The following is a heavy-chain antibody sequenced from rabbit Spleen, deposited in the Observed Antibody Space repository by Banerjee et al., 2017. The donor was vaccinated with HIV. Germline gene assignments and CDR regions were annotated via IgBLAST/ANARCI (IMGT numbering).Heavy chain of an antibody. D-gene: IGHD2-1*01. CDR2: IYVGSSAST. CDR1: GFSFSSSYY. V-gene: IGHV1S45*01. Sequence: QEQLVESGGDLVQPEGSPTLTCTASGFSFSSSYYMCWVRQAPGKGLECLACIYVGSSASTYYANWAKGRFTISKTSSTTVTLQMPSLTVADTATYFCARGSATMTMVITGFYLNLWGPGTLVTVS. CDR3: ARGSATMTMVITGFYLNL. J-gene: IGHJ4*01.